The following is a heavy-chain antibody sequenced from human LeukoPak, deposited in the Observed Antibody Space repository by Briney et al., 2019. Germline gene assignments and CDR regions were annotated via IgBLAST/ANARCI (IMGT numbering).Heavy chain of an antibody. CDR1: GFTFSSYA. Sequence: PGGSLRLSCAASGFTFSSYAMHWVRQAPGKGLEYVSAISSNGGSTYYANSVKGRFTISRDNSKNTLYLQMGSLRAEDMAVYYCARGRDVEMATSSFDYWGQGTLVTVSS. V-gene: IGHV3-64*01. J-gene: IGHJ4*02. CDR3: ARGRDVEMATSSFDY. D-gene: IGHD5-24*01. CDR2: ISSNGGST.